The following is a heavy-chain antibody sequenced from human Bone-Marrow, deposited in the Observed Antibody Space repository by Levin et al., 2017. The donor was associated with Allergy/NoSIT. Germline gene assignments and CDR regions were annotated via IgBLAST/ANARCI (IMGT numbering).Heavy chain of an antibody. J-gene: IGHJ3*02. CDR1: GASISSSNW. Sequence: SETLSLTCAVSGASISSSNWWNWVRQTPGGGLEWIGEIFHSGIANYNPPRKSRILISVDKSKNHFFLNLKSVTAADTALYYCTSRNSSSATFTFEIWRHGTMVTVS. V-gene: IGHV4-4*02. D-gene: IGHD6-6*01. CDR3: TSRNSSSATFTFEI. CDR2: IFHSGIA.